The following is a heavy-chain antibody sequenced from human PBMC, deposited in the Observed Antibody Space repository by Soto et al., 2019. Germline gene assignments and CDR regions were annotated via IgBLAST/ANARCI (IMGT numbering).Heavy chain of an antibody. CDR2: ISSSSSTI. CDR1: GFTFSFYN. Sequence: EVQLVESGGGLVQPGGSLRLSCTASGFTFSFYNMNWVRQAPGKGLEFVSYISSSSSTIYYADSVKGRFTISRDNAKNSLYLQMSSLTDEDTALYYCARDNRDFWSGSFDYWGQGTLVTVSS. J-gene: IGHJ4*02. D-gene: IGHD3-3*01. CDR3: ARDNRDFWSGSFDY. V-gene: IGHV3-48*02.